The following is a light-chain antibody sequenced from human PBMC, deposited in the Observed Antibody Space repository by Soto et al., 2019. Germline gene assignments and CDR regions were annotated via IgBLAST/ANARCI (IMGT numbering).Light chain of an antibody. Sequence: EIVLTQSPVTLSLSPGERATLSCRASQSVRTYLAWYQRRPGQAPRLLIYGSSTRATGVPPRFSGSASGTESTLTISSLQSEDFGVYYCQQYNDWPRTFGQGTRLEIK. CDR2: GSS. CDR3: QQYNDWPRT. J-gene: IGKJ5*01. CDR1: QSVRTY. V-gene: IGKV3-15*01.